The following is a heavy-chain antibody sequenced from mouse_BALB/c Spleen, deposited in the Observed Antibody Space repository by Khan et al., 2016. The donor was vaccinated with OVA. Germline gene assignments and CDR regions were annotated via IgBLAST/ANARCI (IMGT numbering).Heavy chain of an antibody. CDR3: ARDFYYCGSREALDY. Sequence: QVQLQQSGAELARPGASVKMSCKASGYTFTGYSMHWIKQRPGQGLEWIGYISPSNAYTNYNQKFKDKATLTADKSSSTAYMQLSSLTSEDSAVYSGARDFYYCGSREALDYWGQGTSVTVSS. D-gene: IGHD1-1*01. CDR1: GYTFTGYS. V-gene: IGHV1-4*01. J-gene: IGHJ4*01. CDR2: ISPSNAYT.